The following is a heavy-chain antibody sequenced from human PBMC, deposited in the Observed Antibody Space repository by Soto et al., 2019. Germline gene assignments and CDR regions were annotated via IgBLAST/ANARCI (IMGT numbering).Heavy chain of an antibody. Sequence: GGALRLSCAASGFTFSSYAMHWVRQAPGKGLEWVAVISYDGSNKYYADCVKGRFTISRDNSKNTLYLQMNSLRAEDTAVYYCARDDYGDYGLDYWGQGTLVTVSS. CDR1: GFTFSSYA. V-gene: IGHV3-30-3*01. CDR2: ISYDGSNK. J-gene: IGHJ4*02. CDR3: ARDDYGDYGLDY. D-gene: IGHD4-17*01.